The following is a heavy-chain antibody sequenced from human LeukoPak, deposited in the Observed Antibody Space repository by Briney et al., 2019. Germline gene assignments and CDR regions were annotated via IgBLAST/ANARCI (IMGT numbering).Heavy chain of an antibody. CDR1: GFTFSSYE. Sequence: GGSLRLSCAASGFTFSSYEMNWVRQAPGKGLEWVGRIRHKVNSYTTDYAASVEGRFTISRDDSKNSLYLQMNSLKAEDTAVYYCTRAGDGYTYWGQGTLVTVSS. J-gene: IGHJ4*02. CDR3: TRAGDGYTY. CDR2: IRHKVNSYTT. V-gene: IGHV3-72*01. D-gene: IGHD5-24*01.